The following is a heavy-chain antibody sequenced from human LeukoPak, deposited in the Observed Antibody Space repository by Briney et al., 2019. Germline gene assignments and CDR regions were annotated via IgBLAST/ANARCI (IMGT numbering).Heavy chain of an antibody. CDR2: IYYSGST. V-gene: IGHV4-59*08. CDR3: ASLIYGSGSYGPYYYYYGMDV. Sequence: PSETLSLTCTVSGGSISSYYWSWIRQPPGKGLEWIGYIYYSGSTNYNPSLKSRVTISVDTSKNQFSLKLSSVTAADTAVYYCASLIYGSGSYGPYYYYYGMDVWGQGTTVTVSS. J-gene: IGHJ6*02. CDR1: GGSISSYY. D-gene: IGHD3-10*01.